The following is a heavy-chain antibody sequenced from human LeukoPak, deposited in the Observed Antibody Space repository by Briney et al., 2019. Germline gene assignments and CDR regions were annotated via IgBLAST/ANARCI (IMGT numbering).Heavy chain of an antibody. CDR2: INHSGST. V-gene: IGHV4-30-2*01. D-gene: IGHD5-18*01. CDR3: ARETAMRAFDY. J-gene: IGHJ4*02. Sequence: SQTLSLTCAVSGGSISSNDHSWSWIRQPPGKGLEWIGEINHSGSTNYNPSLKSRVTISVDTSKNQFSLKLSSVTAADTAVYYCARETAMRAFDYWGQGTLVTVSS. CDR1: GGSISSNDHS.